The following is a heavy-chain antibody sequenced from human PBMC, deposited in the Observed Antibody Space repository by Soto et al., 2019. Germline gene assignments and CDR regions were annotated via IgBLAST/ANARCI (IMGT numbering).Heavy chain of an antibody. CDR3: ARDNAVAGLDY. V-gene: IGHV1-2*04. CDR1: GYTFTGYY. Sequence: GASVKVSCKASGYTFTGYYMHWVRQAPGQGLEWMGWINPNSGGTNYAQKFQGWVTMTRDTSISTAYMELSKLRSDDTAVYYCARDNAVAGLDYWGQGTLVTVSS. CDR2: INPNSGGT. D-gene: IGHD6-19*01. J-gene: IGHJ4*02.